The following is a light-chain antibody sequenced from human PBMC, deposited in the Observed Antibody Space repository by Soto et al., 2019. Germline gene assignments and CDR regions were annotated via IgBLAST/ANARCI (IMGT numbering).Light chain of an antibody. J-gene: IGLJ3*02. CDR3: SSFAGNNKGWV. CDR1: SSDVGGYNH. Sequence: QSALTQPPSASGSPGQSVIISCTGTSSDVGGYNHVSWYQQHPGKAPKVMIYEVNKRPSGVPDRFSGSKSGTTASLTVSGLQAEDEADYYCSSFAGNNKGWVFGGGTKLTVL. V-gene: IGLV2-8*01. CDR2: EVN.